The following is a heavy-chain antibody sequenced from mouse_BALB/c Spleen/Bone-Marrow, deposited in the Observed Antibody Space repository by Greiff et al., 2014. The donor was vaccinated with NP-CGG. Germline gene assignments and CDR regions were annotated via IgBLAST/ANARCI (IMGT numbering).Heavy chain of an antibody. CDR3: ASATTATFYAMDY. J-gene: IGHJ4*01. CDR1: GFNIRDTY. CDR2: IDPANGNT. Sequence: EVQLQQSGAELVKPGASVKLSCTVSGFNIRDTYMHRVKQRPEQGLEWNGRIDPANGNTKYDPKFQGKATITADTSSNTAYLQLSSLTSEDTAVYYCASATTATFYAMDYWGQGTSVTVSS. V-gene: IGHV14-3*02. D-gene: IGHD1-2*01.